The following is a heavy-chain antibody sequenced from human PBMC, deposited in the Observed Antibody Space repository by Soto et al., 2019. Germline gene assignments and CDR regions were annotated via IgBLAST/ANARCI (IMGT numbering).Heavy chain of an antibody. CDR2: IIHSGNT. Sequence: QVQLQQWGAGLLKPSETLSLTCAVYGGSFNTYFWTWIRQPPGKGLEWIGEIIHSGNTNYNPSLKIRLTVSVDTTKNQFSLNLTSVTAADTAVYYCARGRGSAALDYWGQGTLVTVSS. D-gene: IGHD6-13*01. CDR3: ARGRGSAALDY. V-gene: IGHV4-34*02. CDR1: GGSFNTYF. J-gene: IGHJ4*02.